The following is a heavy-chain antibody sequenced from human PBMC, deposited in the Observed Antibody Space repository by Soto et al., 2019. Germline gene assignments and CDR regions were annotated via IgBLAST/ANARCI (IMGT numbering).Heavy chain of an antibody. CDR2: IYYSGST. V-gene: IGHV4-39*01. Sequence: QLQLQESGPGLVKPSETLSLTCTVSGGSISSSSYYWGWIRQPPGKGLEWIGSIYYSGSTYYNPSLKSRVTISVDTSKNQFPLKLSSVTAADPAVYYCARRLYCSGGSCYPAWSGPWGQGTLVTVSS. CDR1: GGSISSSSYY. J-gene: IGHJ5*02. D-gene: IGHD2-15*01. CDR3: ARRLYCSGGSCYPAWSGP.